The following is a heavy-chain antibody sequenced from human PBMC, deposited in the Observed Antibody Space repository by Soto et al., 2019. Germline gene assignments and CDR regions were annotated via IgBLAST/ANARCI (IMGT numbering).Heavy chain of an antibody. CDR2: ISGSGGST. D-gene: IGHD3-10*01. J-gene: IGHJ3*02. V-gene: IGHV3-23*01. CDR3: AKPRRFGLDNAFDI. CDR1: GFTFSSYA. Sequence: GESLKISCAASGFTFSSYAMSWVRQAPGKGLEWVSAISGSGGSTYYADSVKGRFTISRDNSKNTLYLQMNSLRAEDTAVYYCAKPRRFGLDNAFDIWGQGTMVTVSS.